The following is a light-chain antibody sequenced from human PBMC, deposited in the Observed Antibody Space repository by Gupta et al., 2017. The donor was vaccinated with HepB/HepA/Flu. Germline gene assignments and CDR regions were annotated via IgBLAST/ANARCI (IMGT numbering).Light chain of an antibody. J-gene: IGLJ3*02. V-gene: IGLV2-11*01. Sequence: QSALPQPASVSGSPGQSITISCTGTSSDVGGYNYVSWYRQHPGKAPKVMIYDVNKRPSGVPDRFSGSKSGNAASLTISGLQAEDEADYYCFSYAGNSWVFGGGTKLTVL. CDR2: DVN. CDR1: SSDVGGYNY. CDR3: FSYAGNSWV.